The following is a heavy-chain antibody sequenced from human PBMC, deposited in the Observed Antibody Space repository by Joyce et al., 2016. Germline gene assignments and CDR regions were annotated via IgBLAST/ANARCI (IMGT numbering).Heavy chain of an antibody. CDR2: ITPFNGDT. D-gene: IGHD3-16*01. V-gene: IGHV1-45*02. J-gene: IGHJ3*02. CDR1: RYTFHYGY. Sequence: QMQLVQSGAEVKKTGSSVKVSCEASRYTFHYGYLHWVRQAPGQAREWMGWITPFNGDTNYAQKCQDRVTITRERSMSTAYMELSSLRSEDTAMYYCASPSSTFDAFDIWGQGTMVTVSS. CDR3: ASPSSTFDAFDI.